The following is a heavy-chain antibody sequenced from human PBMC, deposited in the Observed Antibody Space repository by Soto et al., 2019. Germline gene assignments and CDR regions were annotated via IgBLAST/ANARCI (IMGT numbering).Heavy chain of an antibody. J-gene: IGHJ4*02. V-gene: IGHV4-39*07. CDR2: INHSGST. CDR3: AREPPYPSYCSSTSCYGDYFDY. Sequence: ETLSLTCTVSGGSISSSSYYWGWIRQPPGKGLEWIGEINHSGSTNYNPSLKSRVTISVDTSKNQFSLKLSSVTAADTAVYYCAREPPYPSYCSSTSCYGDYFDYWGQGTLVT. CDR1: GGSISSSSYY. D-gene: IGHD2-2*01.